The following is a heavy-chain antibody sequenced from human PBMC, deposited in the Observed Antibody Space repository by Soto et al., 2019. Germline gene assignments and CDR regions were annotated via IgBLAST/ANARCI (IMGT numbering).Heavy chain of an antibody. CDR1: RFHLRGSA. CDR3: ARRARPDFYYMDV. J-gene: IGHJ6*03. V-gene: IGHV3-64*01. CDR2: ISSNGVGT. D-gene: IGHD6-6*01. Sequence: ESGGGLAQPGGSLRPSCDTYRFHLRGSAMAWVRQAPGKGLEYVSGISSNGVGTYYANSVQGRFTISRDNSKNTVYLQMGSLRPEDMAVYYCARRARPDFYYMDVWGKGTTVTVSS.